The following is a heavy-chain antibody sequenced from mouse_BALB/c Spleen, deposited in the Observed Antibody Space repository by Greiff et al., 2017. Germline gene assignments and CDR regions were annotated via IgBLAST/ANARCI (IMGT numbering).Heavy chain of an antibody. J-gene: IGHJ3*01. Sequence: QVQLKQSGPELVKPGASVKISCKASGYSFTSYYIHWVKQRPGQGLEWIGWIFPGSGNTKYNEKVTGKATLTADTSSSTAYMQLSSLTSEDSAVYFCARDGAYFALFAYWGQGTLVTVSA. V-gene: IGHV1-66*01. CDR1: GYSFTSYY. D-gene: IGHD1-1*01. CDR2: IFPGSGNT. CDR3: ARDGAYFALFAY.